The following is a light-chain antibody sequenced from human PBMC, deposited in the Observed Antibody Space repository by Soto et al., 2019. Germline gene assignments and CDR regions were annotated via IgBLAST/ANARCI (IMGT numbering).Light chain of an antibody. Sequence: QSALAQPASVSGSPGQSITISCTGTNSDVGGYNYVSWYQQFPGKAPKLMIHEVSNRPSGVPNRFSGSKSGNTASLTISGLQADDEADYYCSSYTNRETWVFGGGTKLTVL. CDR1: NSDVGGYNY. V-gene: IGLV2-14*01. CDR2: EVS. CDR3: SSYTNRETWV. J-gene: IGLJ3*02.